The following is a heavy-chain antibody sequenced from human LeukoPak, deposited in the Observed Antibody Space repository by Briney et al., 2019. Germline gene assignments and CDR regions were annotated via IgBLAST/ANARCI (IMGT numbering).Heavy chain of an antibody. CDR2: IYYSGST. Sequence: SETLSLTCTVSGGSISSGDYYWSWIRQPPGKGLEWIGYIYYSGSTYYNPSLKSRVTISVDTSKNQFSLKLSSVTAADTAVYYCARAIPDRTYAFDIWGQGTMVTVSS. V-gene: IGHV4-30-4*01. CDR1: GGSISSGDYY. D-gene: IGHD2-21*01. CDR3: ARAIPDRTYAFDI. J-gene: IGHJ3*02.